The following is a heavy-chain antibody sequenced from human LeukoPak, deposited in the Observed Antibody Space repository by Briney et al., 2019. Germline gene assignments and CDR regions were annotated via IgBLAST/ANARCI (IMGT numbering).Heavy chain of an antibody. J-gene: IGHJ3*02. V-gene: IGHV3-23*01. D-gene: IGHD2-2*01. CDR2: ISGSGSST. CDR1: GFTFTTYA. Sequence: PGGSLRLSCSASGFTFTTYAMSWVRQAPGKGLEWVSVISGSGSSTYYADSVKGRFTISRDNSKNTLFLQMNSLRAEDTAVYYCAKGYCSSSSCYSYAFDIWGQGTVVTVSS. CDR3: AKGYCSSSSCYSYAFDI.